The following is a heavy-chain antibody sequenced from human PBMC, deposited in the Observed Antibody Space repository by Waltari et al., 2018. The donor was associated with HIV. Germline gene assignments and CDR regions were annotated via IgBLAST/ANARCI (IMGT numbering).Heavy chain of an antibody. V-gene: IGHV1-69*01. D-gene: IGHD6-13*01. CDR3: ARDLGIAAAGSFNWFDP. CDR1: GGTFSSYA. CDR2: IIPIFGTA. J-gene: IGHJ5*02. Sequence: QVQLVQSGAEVKKPGSSVKVSCKASGGTFSSYAISWVRQAPGQGLEWMGGIIPIFGTANYAQKFQGRVTITADESTSTAYMELISLRSEDTAVYYCARDLGIAAAGSFNWFDPWGQGTLVTVSS.